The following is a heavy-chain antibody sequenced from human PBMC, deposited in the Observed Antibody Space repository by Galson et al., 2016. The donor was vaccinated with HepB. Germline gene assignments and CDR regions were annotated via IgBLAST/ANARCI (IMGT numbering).Heavy chain of an antibody. CDR2: IIPMFGTA. Sequence: SVKVSCKASGATFSNSGINWVRQAPGQGLEWMGGIIPMFGTANYAQKFQGRVTITADESTNTAYLELSNVRSEDTAVYYCAGMYYDFRSGYYIMKSFDPWGQGTLVTVSS. CDR3: AGMYYDFRSGYYIMKSFDP. D-gene: IGHD3-3*01. J-gene: IGHJ5*02. V-gene: IGHV1-69*13. CDR1: GATFSNSG.